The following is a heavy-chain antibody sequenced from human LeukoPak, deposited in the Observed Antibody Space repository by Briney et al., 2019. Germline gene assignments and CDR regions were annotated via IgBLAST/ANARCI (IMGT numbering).Heavy chain of an antibody. Sequence: GGSLRLSCGASGFTFSTYAMTWVRQAPGKGLEWVSSISAGGGGTSNADSVKGRFTISRDNSKNTLYLQMNSLTAEDTAVYYCANRSRTEYYFDSWGQGTLVTVSS. J-gene: IGHJ4*02. V-gene: IGHV3-23*01. CDR2: ISAGGGGT. CDR3: ANRSRTEYYFDS. CDR1: GFTFSTYA.